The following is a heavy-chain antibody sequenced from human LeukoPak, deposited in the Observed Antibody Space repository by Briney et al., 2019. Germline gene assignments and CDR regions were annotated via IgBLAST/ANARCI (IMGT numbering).Heavy chain of an antibody. CDR1: GYTFTSYG. Sequence: ASVTVSCKASGYTFTSYGFSWVRQAPGQGLEWMGWISAYNGNTNYAQKLQGRVTMTTDTSTSTAYMELRSLRSDDTAVYYCARDGRVVVVPAATSHNYYYGMDVWGQGTTVTVSS. V-gene: IGHV1-18*01. CDR3: ARDGRVVVVPAATSHNYYYGMDV. J-gene: IGHJ6*02. CDR2: ISAYNGNT. D-gene: IGHD2-2*01.